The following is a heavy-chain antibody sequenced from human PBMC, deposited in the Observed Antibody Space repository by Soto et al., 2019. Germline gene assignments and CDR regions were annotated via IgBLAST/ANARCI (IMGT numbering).Heavy chain of an antibody. CDR2: IYSGGST. J-gene: IGHJ4*02. CDR3: ARDLPIRAFDY. Sequence: PGGSLRLSCAASGFTVSSNYMSWVRQAPGKGLEWVSVIYSGGSTYYADSVKGRFTISRDNSKNTLYLQMNSLRAEDTAVYYCARDLPIRAFDYWGQGTLVTVSS. CDR1: GFTVSSNY. D-gene: IGHD2-2*02. V-gene: IGHV3-66*01.